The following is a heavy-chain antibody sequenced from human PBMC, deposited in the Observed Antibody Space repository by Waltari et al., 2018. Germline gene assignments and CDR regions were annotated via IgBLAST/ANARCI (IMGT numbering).Heavy chain of an antibody. D-gene: IGHD3-3*01. CDR2: ISYDGSNK. J-gene: IGHJ6*02. V-gene: IGHV3-30*03. CDR1: GFTFSNYG. Sequence: QVQLVESGGGVVQPGRSLRLSCAASGFTFSNYGMPWIRQAPGKGLEWVAVISYDGSNKYYADSVKGRFTISRDNSKNTLYLQMNSLRAEDTAVYYCAREDWTGYPHGMDVWGQGTTVTVSS. CDR3: AREDWTGYPHGMDV.